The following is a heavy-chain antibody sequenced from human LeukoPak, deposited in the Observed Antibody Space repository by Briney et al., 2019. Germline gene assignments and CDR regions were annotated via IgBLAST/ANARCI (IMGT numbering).Heavy chain of an antibody. V-gene: IGHV3-48*04. CDR1: GFTFSSYS. J-gene: IGHJ5*02. D-gene: IGHD3-10*01. CDR3: ARVYYGSGNWFDP. CDR2: ISSSGSTI. Sequence: GGSLRLSCAASGFTFSSYSMNWVRQAPGKGLEWVSYISSSGSTIYYADSVKGRFTISRDNAKNSLYLQMNSLRAEDTAVYYCARVYYGSGNWFDPWGQGTLVTVSS.